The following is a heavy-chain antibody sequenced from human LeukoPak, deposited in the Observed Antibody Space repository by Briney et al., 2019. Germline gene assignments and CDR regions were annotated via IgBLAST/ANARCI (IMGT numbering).Heavy chain of an antibody. V-gene: IGHV3-23*01. CDR2: ANGGGART. CDR1: GFTFSSYA. J-gene: IGHJ4*02. Sequence: GGSLRLSCAASGFTFSSYAMSWVRQAPGEGLEWVSTANGGGARTYYSDSAKGRFTISRDNSKNTLYLQVNNLRAEDTAIYYCAKHDGVTIVTAVDYWGQGSLVTVSS. D-gene: IGHD4-11*01. CDR3: AKHDGVTIVTAVDY.